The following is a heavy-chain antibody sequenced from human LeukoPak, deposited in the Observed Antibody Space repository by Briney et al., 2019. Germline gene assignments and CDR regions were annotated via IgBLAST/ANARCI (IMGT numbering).Heavy chain of an antibody. CDR2: INPNSGGT. CDR3: ARTVGASLFDI. CDR1: GYTFTGYY. J-gene: IGHJ3*02. V-gene: IGHV1-2*06. D-gene: IGHD1-26*01. Sequence: ASVTVSFTASGYTFTGYYMHWVRQAPGQGLEWMGRINPNSGGTNYAQKFQGRVTMTRDTSISTAYMELSRLRSDDTAVYYCARTVGASLFDIWGQGTMVTASS.